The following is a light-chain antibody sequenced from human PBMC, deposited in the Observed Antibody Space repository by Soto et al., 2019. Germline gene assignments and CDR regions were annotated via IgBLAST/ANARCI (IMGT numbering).Light chain of an antibody. V-gene: IGLV2-11*01. CDR3: CSYGGSFTYV. CDR1: SSGVGGYDY. Sequence: QSVLTQPPSVSGSPGQSVTISCTGTSSGVGGYDYVSWYQQRPGKAPKLLIYDVTKRPSGVPDRFSGSKSGNTASLTISGLQAEDEADFYCCSYGGSFTYVFGTGIKVNV. CDR2: DVT. J-gene: IGLJ1*01.